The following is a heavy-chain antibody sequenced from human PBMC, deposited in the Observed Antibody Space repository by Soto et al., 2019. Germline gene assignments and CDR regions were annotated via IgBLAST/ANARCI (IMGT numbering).Heavy chain of an antibody. CDR2: IKSKTDGGTT. D-gene: IGHD3-16*02. V-gene: IGHV3-15*01. CDR1: GFTFSNAW. J-gene: IGHJ5*02. CDR3: TTDNAPYDYIWGSYPEVRFDP. Sequence: EVQLVESGGGLVKPGGSLRLSCAASGFTFSNAWMSWVRQAPGKGLEWVGRIKSKTDGGTTDYAAPVKGRFTISRDDSKNTLYLQMNSLKTEDTAVYYCTTDNAPYDYIWGSYPEVRFDPWGQGTLVTVSS.